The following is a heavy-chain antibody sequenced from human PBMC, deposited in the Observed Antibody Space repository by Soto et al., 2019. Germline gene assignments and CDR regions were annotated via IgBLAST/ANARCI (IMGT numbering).Heavy chain of an antibody. V-gene: IGHV3-33*01. D-gene: IGHD2-15*01. CDR3: ARDQTDSGGYSDT. Sequence: PGGSLRLSCAAWGFSFSSFGIHWVGRAPGKGLEWLAIICNDGSNEYYADSVKGRFTISRDNSKNTVYLQVSNLRAEDTAVYFCARDQTDSGGYSDTWGQGTLVTVSS. CDR2: ICNDGSNE. J-gene: IGHJ4*02. CDR1: GFSFSSFG.